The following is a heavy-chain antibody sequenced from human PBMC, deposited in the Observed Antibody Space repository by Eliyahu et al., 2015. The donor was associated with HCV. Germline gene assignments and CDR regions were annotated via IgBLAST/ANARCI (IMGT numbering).Heavy chain of an antibody. CDR1: GGTFSXYA. CDR3: AVDVGAAQTSEYFDY. D-gene: IGHD1-26*01. Sequence: QVQLVQSGAEVKKPGSSVKVSCKASGGTFSXYAIXWVRQAPGQGLEWMGGIIPIFGTANYAQKFQGRVTITADESTSTAYMELSSLRPEDTAVYYCAVDVGAAQTSEYFDYWGQGTLVTVSS. V-gene: IGHV1-69*01. J-gene: IGHJ4*02. CDR2: IIPIFGTA.